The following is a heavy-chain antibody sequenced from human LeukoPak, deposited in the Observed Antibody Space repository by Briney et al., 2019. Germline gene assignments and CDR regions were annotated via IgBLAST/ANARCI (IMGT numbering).Heavy chain of an antibody. J-gene: IGHJ2*01. CDR3: ARDPVVPATSMQFDWYFDL. V-gene: IGHV4-38-2*02. CDR2: ISHSGSP. Sequence: PSETLSLSCTVSGGPISSGYYWGWIRQPPGKGLEWIGSISHSGSPYYNPSLKSRVTISVHTSKNQFSLKLSSVTAADTAVYYCARDPVVPATSMQFDWYFDLWGRGTLVTVSS. CDR1: GGPISSGYY. D-gene: IGHD2-21*02.